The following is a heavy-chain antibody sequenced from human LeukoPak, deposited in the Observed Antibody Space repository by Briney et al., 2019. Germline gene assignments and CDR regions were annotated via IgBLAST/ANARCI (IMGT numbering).Heavy chain of an antibody. J-gene: IGHJ4*02. V-gene: IGHV3-30*14. D-gene: IGHD2-8*01. CDR2: ISYDGSNK. CDR1: GFTFSSYA. Sequence: GGSLRLSCAASGFTFSSYAMHWVRQAPGKGLEWVAVISYDGSNKYYADSVKGRFTISRHNSKNTLYLQMNSLRAEDTAVYYCARVGCTNGVCYTRGYFDYWGQGTLVTVSS. CDR3: ARVGCTNGVCYTRGYFDY.